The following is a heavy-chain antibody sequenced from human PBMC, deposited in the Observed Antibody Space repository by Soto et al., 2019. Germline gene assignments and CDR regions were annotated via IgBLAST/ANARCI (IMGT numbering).Heavy chain of an antibody. J-gene: IGHJ5*02. CDR1: GFTFSSKA. V-gene: IGHV3-30-3*01. D-gene: IGHD6-13*01. CDR2: ISYYGSNK. Sequence: GSLRLSCASSGFTFSSKAMHGVRPAPGKGLEWVAVISYYGSNKYYADSVKGRFTISRDNSKHTLYLQMNSLRAEDTAGYYWARRQQLGRTNWIDLWAQGTAVTVS. CDR3: ARRQQLGRTNWIDL.